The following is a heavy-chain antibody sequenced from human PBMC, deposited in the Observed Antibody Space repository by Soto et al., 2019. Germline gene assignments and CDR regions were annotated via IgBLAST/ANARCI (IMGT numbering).Heavy chain of an antibody. Sequence: GESLKISCKGSGYSFTSYWISWVRQMPGKGLEWMGGIDASDSYTNYSPSFQGHVTISADKSISTAYLQWSSLKASDTPMYSCARHPIATASTGGMEVWGQGTMVTVSS. D-gene: IGHD6-13*01. CDR2: IDASDSYT. J-gene: IGHJ6*02. CDR1: GYSFTSYW. V-gene: IGHV5-10-1*01. CDR3: ARHPIATASTGGMEV.